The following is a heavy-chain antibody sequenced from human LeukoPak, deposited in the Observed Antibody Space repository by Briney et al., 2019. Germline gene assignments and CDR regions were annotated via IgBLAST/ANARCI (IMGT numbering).Heavy chain of an antibody. CDR1: GFTFSSYS. CDR3: ARGSVLWFGELLTYYYYGMDV. CDR2: ISSSSSTI. D-gene: IGHD3-10*01. V-gene: IGHV3-48*01. J-gene: IGHJ6*02. Sequence: GGSLRLSCAASGFTFSSYSMNWVRQAPGTGLEWVSYISSSSSTIYYADSVRGRFTISRDNAKNSLYLQMNSLRAEDTAVYYCARGSVLWFGELLTYYYYGMDVWGQGTTVTVSS.